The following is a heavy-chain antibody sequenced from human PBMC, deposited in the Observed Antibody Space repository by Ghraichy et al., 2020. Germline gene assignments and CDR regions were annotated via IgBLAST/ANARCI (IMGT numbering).Heavy chain of an antibody. V-gene: IGHV3-21*01. CDR2: ISTGTSYK. Sequence: GGSLRLSCAASGFTFSSYSMNWVRQAPGKGLEWVSSISTGTSYKYYADSVKGRFTTSRDNAKNSIYLLVDSLRTEDTAIYYCERDWREPTNRGAFDVWGQG. CDR1: GFTFSSYS. J-gene: IGHJ4*02. CDR3: ERDWREPTNRGAFDV. D-gene: IGHD7-27*01.